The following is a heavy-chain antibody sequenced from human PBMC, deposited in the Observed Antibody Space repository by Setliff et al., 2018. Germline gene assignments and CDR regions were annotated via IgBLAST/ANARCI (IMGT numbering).Heavy chain of an antibody. D-gene: IGHD1-1*01. CDR2: IDWDDDK. V-gene: IGHV2-70*04. CDR3: AHTGIQPKPNNWFDP. J-gene: IGHJ5*02. CDR1: GFSLSASGMR. Sequence: SGPTLVNPTQTLTLTCTFSGFSLSASGMRVSWIRQPPGKALEWLARIDWDDDKFYSTSLRTRLTISKDTSRNQVVLTMTNMDPVDTATYYCAHTGIQPKPNNWFDPWGQGTLVTVSS.